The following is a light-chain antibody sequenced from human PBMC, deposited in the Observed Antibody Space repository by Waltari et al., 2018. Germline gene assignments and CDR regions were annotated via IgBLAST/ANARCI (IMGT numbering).Light chain of an antibody. CDR1: SSNVGSYNL. V-gene: IGLV2-23*03. J-gene: IGLJ1*01. CDR3: CSYAGSSTFLYV. CDR2: EGS. Sequence: QSALTQPPSVSGSPGQSITISCTGTSSNVGSYNLVPWYQQPPGKAPKFMIYEGSNRPSGVSNRFSGSKSGNTASLTIFGLQAEDEADYYCCSYAGSSTFLYVFGTGTKVTVL.